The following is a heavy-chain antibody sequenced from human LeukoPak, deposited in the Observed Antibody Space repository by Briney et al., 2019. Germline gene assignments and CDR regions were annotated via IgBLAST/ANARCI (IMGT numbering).Heavy chain of an antibody. Sequence: VASVKVSCKASGGTFSSYAISWVRQAPGQGLEWMGGIIPIFGTANYAQKFQGRVTITADESTSTAYMELSSLRSEDTAVYYCARAAEVRGVRYYYYGMDVWGQGTTVTVSS. J-gene: IGHJ6*02. CDR1: GGTFSSYA. D-gene: IGHD3-10*01. CDR3: ARAAEVRGVRYYYYGMDV. CDR2: IIPIFGTA. V-gene: IGHV1-69*13.